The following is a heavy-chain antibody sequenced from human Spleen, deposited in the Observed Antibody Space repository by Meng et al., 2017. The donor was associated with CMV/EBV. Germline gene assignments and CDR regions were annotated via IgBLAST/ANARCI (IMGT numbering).Heavy chain of an antibody. CDR2: IYHSGST. J-gene: IGHJ6*02. CDR3: ARSERDGMDV. V-gene: IGHV4-38-2*02. Sequence: SETLSLTCTVSGYSISSGYYWGWIRQPPGKGLEWIGSIYHSGSTNYNPSLKSRVTISVDKSKNQFSLKLSSVTAADTAVYYCARSERDGMDVWGQGTTVTVSS. D-gene: IGHD1-14*01. CDR1: GYSISSGYY.